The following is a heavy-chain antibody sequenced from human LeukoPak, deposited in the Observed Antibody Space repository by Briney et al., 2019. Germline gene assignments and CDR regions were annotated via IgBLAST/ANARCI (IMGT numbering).Heavy chain of an antibody. Sequence: ASQTLSLTCTVSGGPISSGGYYWSWIRQHPGKGLEWIGYIYYSGSTYYNPSLKSRVTISVDTSKNQFSLKLSSVTAADTAVYYCASGQTLLWFGELWGRGTLVTVSS. CDR2: IYYSGST. D-gene: IGHD3-10*01. CDR1: GGPISSGGYY. CDR3: ASGQTLLWFGEL. J-gene: IGHJ2*01. V-gene: IGHV4-31*03.